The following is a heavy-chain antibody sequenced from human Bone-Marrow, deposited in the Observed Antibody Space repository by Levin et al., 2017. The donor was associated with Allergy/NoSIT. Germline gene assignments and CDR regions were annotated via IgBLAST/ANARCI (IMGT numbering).Heavy chain of an antibody. V-gene: IGHV4-59*08. CDR1: GGSTSNYY. D-gene: IGHD3-3*01. J-gene: IGHJ6*02. Sequence: SQTLSLTCTVSGGSTSNYYLSWIRQTPGRGLEWLGYIYSSGSTNYNPSLKSRVTISADSSKRQVSLKLNSVTAGDTAVYYCARHDDFWGGHYGMDVWGQGTAVAVSS. CDR3: ARHDDFWGGHYGMDV. CDR2: IYSSGST.